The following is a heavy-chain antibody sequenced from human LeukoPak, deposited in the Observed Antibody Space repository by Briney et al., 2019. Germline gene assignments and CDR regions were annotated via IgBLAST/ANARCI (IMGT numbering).Heavy chain of an antibody. Sequence: PSETLSLTCTVSGGSISNFYWSWIRQPPGKGLEWIGYIYHSGSTSYNLSLKSRVTVPVDTSKNQFSLKLTSVTAADTAVYYCARGYYGAVTFDYWGQGTLVTVSS. D-gene: IGHD3-3*01. CDR3: ARGYYGAVTFDY. J-gene: IGHJ4*02. CDR2: IYHSGST. CDR1: GGSISNFY. V-gene: IGHV4-59*01.